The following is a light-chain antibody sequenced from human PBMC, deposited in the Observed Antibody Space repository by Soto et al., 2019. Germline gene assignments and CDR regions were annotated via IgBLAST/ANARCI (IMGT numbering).Light chain of an antibody. CDR3: QKYDSAPWT. CDR2: GAS. Sequence: DIQMTQSPSSLSASVGDRVTITCRASQGISIYLAWYHQKPGKAPNLLIYGASTLQSGVPSRFSGSGSGTEFSLTINSLQPEDVATYYCQKYDSAPWTFGQGTKVEIK. J-gene: IGKJ1*01. V-gene: IGKV1-27*01. CDR1: QGISIY.